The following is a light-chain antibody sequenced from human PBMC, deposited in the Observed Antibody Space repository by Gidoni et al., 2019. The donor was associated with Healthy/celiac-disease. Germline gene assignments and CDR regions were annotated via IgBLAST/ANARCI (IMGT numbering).Light chain of an antibody. Sequence: IVFTQSPATLSLSPGERATLSCTASQSVSSYLAWYQQEPGQAPRLLIYDASNRATGIPARFSGSGSGTDFPITISSLEPEDFAVYYCQQRSNWPLTFGGGTKVEIK. CDR3: QQRSNWPLT. J-gene: IGKJ4*01. CDR1: QSVSSY. CDR2: DAS. V-gene: IGKV3-11*01.